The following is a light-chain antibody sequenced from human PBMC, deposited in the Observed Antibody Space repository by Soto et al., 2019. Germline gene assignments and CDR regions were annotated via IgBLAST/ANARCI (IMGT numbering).Light chain of an antibody. CDR3: QQGNSFPLT. J-gene: IGKJ4*01. Sequence: DIQMTQSPSFVSASVVERVTITCRASQDMSIALAWFQQKPGEAPRLLIYTASSLHSGVPSRYSGSASGTDFTLTISSLQPEDFATYYCQQGNSFPLTFGGGTKVEMK. V-gene: IGKV1-12*01. CDR2: TAS. CDR1: QDMSIA.